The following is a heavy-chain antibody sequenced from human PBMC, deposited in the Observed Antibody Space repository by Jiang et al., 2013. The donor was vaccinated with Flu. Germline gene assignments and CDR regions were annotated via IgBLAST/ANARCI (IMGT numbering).Heavy chain of an antibody. D-gene: IGHD3-22*01. CDR3: ARIYDRSGYRNYHYGMDV. CDR2: IYPGDSDN. Sequence: GAEVKKPGESLKISCKGSGYSFTSYWIGWVRQMPGKGLEWMGIIYPGDSDNRYSPSFQGQVTISVDKSISTAYLQWSSLKASDTAMYYCARIYDRSGYRNYHYGMDVWGQGTTVTVSS. CDR1: GYSFTSYW. V-gene: IGHV5-51*03. J-gene: IGHJ6*02.